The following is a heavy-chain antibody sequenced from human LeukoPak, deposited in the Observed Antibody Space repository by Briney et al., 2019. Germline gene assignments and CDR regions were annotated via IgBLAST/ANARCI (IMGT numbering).Heavy chain of an antibody. CDR1: GFTFSSYA. V-gene: IGHV3-23*01. D-gene: IGHD6-19*01. CDR3: AKGSSGWLGNYYYGMDV. CDR2: ISGSGGST. J-gene: IGHJ6*02. Sequence: GGSLRLSCAASGFTFSSYAMSWVHQAPGKGLEWVSAISGSGGSTYYADSVKGRFTISRDNSKNTLYLQMNSLRAEDTAVYYCAKGSSGWLGNYYYGMDVWGQGTTVTVSS.